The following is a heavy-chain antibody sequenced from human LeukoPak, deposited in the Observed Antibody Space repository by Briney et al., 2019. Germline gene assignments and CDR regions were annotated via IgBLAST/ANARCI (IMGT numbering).Heavy chain of an antibody. D-gene: IGHD3-22*01. CDR1: GYTFTGYY. J-gene: IGHJ4*02. Sequence: ASVKVSCKASGYTFTGYYIHWVRQAPGQGLEWMGWINPKSGGTNYAQKFQGRVTMTRDTSINTAYMELSRLRSGDTAVYYCARDDSSGYYPLDYWGQGTLVTVSS. CDR2: INPKSGGT. CDR3: ARDDSSGYYPLDY. V-gene: IGHV1-2*02.